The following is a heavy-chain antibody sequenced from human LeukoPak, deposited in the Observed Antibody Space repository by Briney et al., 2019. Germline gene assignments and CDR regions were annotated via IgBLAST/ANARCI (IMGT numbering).Heavy chain of an antibody. CDR2: IIPILGIA. V-gene: IGHV1-69*02. D-gene: IGHD5-24*01. J-gene: IGHJ6*03. CDR3: ARGSLITYYYYMDV. Sequence: VASVKVPCKASGGTFSSYTISWVRQAPGQGLEWVGRIIPILGIANYAQKFQGRVTITADKSTSTAYMELSSLRSEDTAVYYCARGSLITYYYYMDVWGKGTTVTVSS. CDR1: GGTFSSYT.